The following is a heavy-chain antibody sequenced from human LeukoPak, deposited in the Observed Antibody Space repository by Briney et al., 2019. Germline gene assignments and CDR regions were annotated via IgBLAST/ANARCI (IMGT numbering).Heavy chain of an antibody. Sequence: GGSLRLSCAASGFTFSSHGMHWVRQAPGKGLEWVAVIWYDGSKRYYADSVKGRFTISRDDSKNTLYLQMNSLRDEDTAVYYCAKDPASSFDYWGQGTLVTVSS. CDR2: IWYDGSKR. D-gene: IGHD2-15*01. J-gene: IGHJ4*02. CDR1: GFTFSSHG. V-gene: IGHV3-33*06. CDR3: AKDPASSFDY.